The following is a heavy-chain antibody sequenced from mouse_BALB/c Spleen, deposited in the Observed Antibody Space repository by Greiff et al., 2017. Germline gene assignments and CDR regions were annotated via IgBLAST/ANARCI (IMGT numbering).Heavy chain of an antibody. CDR1: GFSLSRYS. J-gene: IGHJ4*01. Sequence: VQGVESGPGLVAPSQSLSITCTVSGFSLSRYSVHWVRQPPGKGLEWLGMIWGGGSTDYNSALKSRLSISKDNSKSQVFLKMNSLQTDDTAMYYCARNYGYGNYLYYYAMDYWGQGTSVTVSS. CDR2: IWGGGST. CDR3: ARNYGYGNYLYYYAMDY. V-gene: IGHV2-6-4*01. D-gene: IGHD2-10*02.